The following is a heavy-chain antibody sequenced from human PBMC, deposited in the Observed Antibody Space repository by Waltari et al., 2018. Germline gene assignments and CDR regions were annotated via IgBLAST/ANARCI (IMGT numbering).Heavy chain of an antibody. Sequence: QLVESGGGLVQPGGSLILSCDASEFTFSVYNIIWVRQAPGKGLEWVSFITSGGTTLYYADSVKGRFTISRDNAKKSLFLQMNSLRGEDTAVYYCVTTNSAGHYYYGMDVWGQGTTVTVS. D-gene: IGHD6-13*01. CDR1: EFTFSVYN. CDR3: VTTNSAGHYYYGMDV. CDR2: ITSGGTTL. J-gene: IGHJ6*02. V-gene: IGHV3-48*01.